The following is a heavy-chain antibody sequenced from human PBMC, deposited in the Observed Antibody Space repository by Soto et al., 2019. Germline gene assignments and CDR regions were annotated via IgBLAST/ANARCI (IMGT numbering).Heavy chain of an antibody. D-gene: IGHD3-10*01. CDR2: IYYSGST. CDR1: GGSISSYC. V-gene: IGHV4-59*01. CDR3: AGSGSSPYYYYYGMDV. J-gene: IGHJ6*02. Sequence: QVQLQESGPGLMKPSETLSLTCTVSGGSISSYCWSWIRQSPGKGLEWIGYIYYSGSTNYNPSLKSRVTISVDTSKNQFSLKLSSVTAADTAVYYCAGSGSSPYYYYYGMDVWGQGTTVTVSS.